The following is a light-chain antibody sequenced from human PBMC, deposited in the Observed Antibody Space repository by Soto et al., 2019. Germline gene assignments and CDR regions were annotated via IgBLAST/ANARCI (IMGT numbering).Light chain of an antibody. V-gene: IGLV2-11*01. CDR2: DVS. Sequence: QSALTQPRSVSGSPGQTVTISCTGTSNDVGGYKYVSWYQQYPGKAPKLMIYDVSKRPSGVPDRFSGSKSGNTASLTISGLQAEDEADYYCCAYAGSDTFVFGTGTKLTVL. CDR1: SNDVGGYKY. CDR3: CAYAGSDTFV. J-gene: IGLJ1*01.